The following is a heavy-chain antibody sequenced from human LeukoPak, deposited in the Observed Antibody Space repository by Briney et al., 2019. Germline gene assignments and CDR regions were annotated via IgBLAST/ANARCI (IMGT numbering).Heavy chain of an antibody. V-gene: IGHV3-21*04. CDR1: GFTFSSYS. Sequence: GGSLRLSCAASGFTFSSYSMNWVRQAPGKGLEWVSSISSSSSYIYYAGSVKGRFTISRDNAKNSLYLQMNSLGGEDTALYYCARYCGAASCYSGFDYWGQGALVTVAS. D-gene: IGHD2-15*01. CDR2: ISSSSSYI. CDR3: ARYCGAASCYSGFDY. J-gene: IGHJ4*02.